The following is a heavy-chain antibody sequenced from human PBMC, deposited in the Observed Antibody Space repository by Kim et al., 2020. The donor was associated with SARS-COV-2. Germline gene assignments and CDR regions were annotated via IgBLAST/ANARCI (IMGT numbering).Heavy chain of an antibody. CDR2: IYTSGST. J-gene: IGHJ4*02. CDR3: ASGVATTAQSIFDS. CDR1: GGSISSGSYY. D-gene: IGHD5-12*01. Sequence: SETLSLTCTVSGGSISSGSYYWNWIRQPAGKGLEWIGRIYTSGSTKYNPSPKSRVSISVDTSKKQFSLKLTSVTAADTAVYYCASGVATTAQSIFDSWGQGALVTVSS. V-gene: IGHV4-61*02.